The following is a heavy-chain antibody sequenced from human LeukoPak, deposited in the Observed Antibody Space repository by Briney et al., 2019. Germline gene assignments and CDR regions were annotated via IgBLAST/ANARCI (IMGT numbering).Heavy chain of an antibody. Sequence: GGTLRLSCAASGFTFSSYGMSWVRQAPGKGLEWVSAISGSGGSTYYADSVKGRFTISRDNSKNTLYLQMNSLRAEDTAVYYCAKKRLGILTDRTTYYYYMDVWGKGTTVTISS. D-gene: IGHD3-9*01. CDR1: GFTFSSYG. V-gene: IGHV3-23*01. CDR2: ISGSGGST. J-gene: IGHJ6*03. CDR3: AKKRLGILTDRTTYYYYMDV.